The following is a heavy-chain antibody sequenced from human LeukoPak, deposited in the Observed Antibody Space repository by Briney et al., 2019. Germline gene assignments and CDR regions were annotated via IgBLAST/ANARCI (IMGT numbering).Heavy chain of an antibody. CDR1: GGSISSGDYY. CDR3: ARDAGGDHDY. CDR2: IYYSGST. Sequence: SETLSLTCTVSGGSISSGDYYWSWIRQPPGKGLEWIGYIYYSGSTNYNPSLKSRVTISVDTSKNQFSLKLSSVTAADTAVYYCARDAGGDHDYWGQGTLVTVSS. V-gene: IGHV4-61*08. D-gene: IGHD3-16*01. J-gene: IGHJ4*02.